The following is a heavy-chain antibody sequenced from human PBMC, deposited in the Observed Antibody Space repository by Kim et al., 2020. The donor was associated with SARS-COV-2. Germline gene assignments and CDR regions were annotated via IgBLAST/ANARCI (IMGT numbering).Heavy chain of an antibody. CDR3: ASSGYDYYFDY. J-gene: IGHJ4*02. D-gene: IGHD5-12*01. Sequence: SETLSLTCTVSGGSISSYYWSWIRQPPGKGLEWIGYIYYSGSTNYNPSLKSRVTISVDTSKNQFSLKLSSVTAADTAVYYCASSGYDYYFDYWGQGTLVTASS. CDR2: IYYSGST. CDR1: GGSISSYY. V-gene: IGHV4-59*08.